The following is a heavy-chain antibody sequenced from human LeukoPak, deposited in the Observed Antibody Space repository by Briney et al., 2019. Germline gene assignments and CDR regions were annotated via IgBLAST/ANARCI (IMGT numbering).Heavy chain of an antibody. CDR1: GFTFSSYG. CDR3: ARDKAVTTMGGWFDP. J-gene: IGHJ5*02. CDR2: ISFDGSNK. D-gene: IGHD4-17*01. Sequence: GGSLRLSCTTSGFTFSSYGLHWVRQAPGKGLEWVAVISFDGSNKYYADSVKGRFTISRDNSKNTLYLQMNSLRAEDTAVYYCARDKAVTTMGGWFDPWGQGTLVTVSS. V-gene: IGHV3-30*19.